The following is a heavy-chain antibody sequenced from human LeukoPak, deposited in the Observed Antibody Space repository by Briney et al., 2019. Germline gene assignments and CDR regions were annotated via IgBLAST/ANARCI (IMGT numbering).Heavy chain of an antibody. CDR3: LLGMDV. Sequence: GGSLRLSCAASGFTFSDYVMSWVRQAPGKGLEWVSYINHDAKFIYYADSVKGRFTISRDNARNSLYLQMNSLRAEDTAVYYCLLGMDVWGQGTTVTVSS. CDR1: GFTFSDYV. J-gene: IGHJ6*02. D-gene: IGHD2-15*01. V-gene: IGHV3-48*01. CDR2: INHDAKFI.